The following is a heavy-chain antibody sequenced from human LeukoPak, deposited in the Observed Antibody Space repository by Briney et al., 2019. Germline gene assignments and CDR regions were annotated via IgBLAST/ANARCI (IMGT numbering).Heavy chain of an antibody. Sequence: GGSLRLSCAASGFSFSTYSFSWVRQAPGKELEWVSGISASGGDTFYADSVKGRFTISRDNSKNTLSLQMNSLRVEDTAIYYCAKDVRRCNGACTWGQGTLVTVSS. CDR2: ISASGGDT. CDR1: GFSFSTYS. CDR3: AKDVRRCNGACT. V-gene: IGHV3-23*01. D-gene: IGHD2-8*01. J-gene: IGHJ5*02.